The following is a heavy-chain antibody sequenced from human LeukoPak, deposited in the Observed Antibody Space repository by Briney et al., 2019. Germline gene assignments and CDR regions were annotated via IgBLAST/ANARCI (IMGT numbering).Heavy chain of an antibody. Sequence: GGSLRLSCAASGFTFSAYDMNWVRQAPGKGLEWVSSITSGSSFIYYADSVKGRFTISRDNAKNSLFLQMNSLRAEDTAVYYCARLTAMATGYWGQGTLVTVSS. CDR1: GFTFSAYD. D-gene: IGHD5-18*01. V-gene: IGHV3-21*01. CDR3: ARLTAMATGY. CDR2: ITSGSSFI. J-gene: IGHJ4*02.